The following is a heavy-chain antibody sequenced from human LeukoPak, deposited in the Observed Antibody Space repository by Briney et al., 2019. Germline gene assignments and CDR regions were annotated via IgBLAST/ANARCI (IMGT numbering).Heavy chain of an antibody. V-gene: IGHV3-21*01. CDR3: AREKLRFLEWPLNAFDI. J-gene: IGHJ3*02. D-gene: IGHD3-3*01. CDR1: GSTFSSYS. CDR2: ISSSSSYI. Sequence: PGGSLRLSCAASGSTFSSYSMNWVRQAPGKGLEWVSSISSSSSYIYYADSVKGRFTISRDNAKNSLYLQMNSLRAEDTAVYYCAREKLRFLEWPLNAFDIWGQGTMVTVSS.